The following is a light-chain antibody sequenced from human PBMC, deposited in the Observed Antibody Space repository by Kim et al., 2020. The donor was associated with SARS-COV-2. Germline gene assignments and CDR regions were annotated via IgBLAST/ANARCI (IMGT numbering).Light chain of an antibody. CDR2: DAS. Sequence: LSPGERATLSCRASQSFNDYLAWYQQKPGQPPRLLIHDASNRATGIPARFSGSGSGTDFTLTISSLEPEDFAVYYCQQRSNWRSTFGGGTKVDIK. CDR1: QSFNDY. CDR3: QQRSNWRST. J-gene: IGKJ4*01. V-gene: IGKV3-11*01.